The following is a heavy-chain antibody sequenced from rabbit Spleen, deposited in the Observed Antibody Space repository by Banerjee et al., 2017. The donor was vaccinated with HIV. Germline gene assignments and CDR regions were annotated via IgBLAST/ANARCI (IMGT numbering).Heavy chain of an antibody. CDR1: GFDFNTYY. Sequence: QLKESGGGLVQPGGSLKLSCKASGFDFNTYYMSWVHQAPGKGLEWIGYIDPIFGTTYYASWVNGRFSISRENPRNTVSLQLNSLTAADTATYFCARDPAYASGGGDDFLFNLWGQGTLVTVS. V-gene: IGHV1S7*01. J-gene: IGHJ4*01. CDR3: ARDPAYASGGGDDFLFNL. D-gene: IGHD1-1*01. CDR2: IDPIFGTT.